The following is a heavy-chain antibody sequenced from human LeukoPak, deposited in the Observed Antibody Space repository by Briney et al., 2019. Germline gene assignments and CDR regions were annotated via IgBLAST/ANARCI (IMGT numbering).Heavy chain of an antibody. CDR2: INPNSGGT. J-gene: IGHJ4*02. CDR1: GYTFTGYY. CDR3: ARDKGLWFGEALFDY. V-gene: IGHV1-2*02. D-gene: IGHD3-10*01. Sequence: ASVKVSCKASGYTFTGYYMHWVRQAPGQGLEWMGWINPNSGGTNYAQKFQGRVTMTRDTSISTAYMELSRLRSDDTAVYYCARDKGLWFGEALFDYWGQGTLVTVSS.